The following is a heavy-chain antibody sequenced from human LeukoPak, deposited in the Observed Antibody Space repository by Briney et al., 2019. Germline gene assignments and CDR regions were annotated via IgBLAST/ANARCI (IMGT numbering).Heavy chain of an antibody. Sequence: SETLSLTCTVSGGSISSYYWSWIRQPAGKGLEWIGRIYTSGSTNYNPSLKSRVTISVDTSKSQFSLKLRSVTAADTAVYYCARDLHDSSGYYSRYYYYYYMDVWGKGTTVTISS. CDR2: IYTSGST. V-gene: IGHV4-4*07. J-gene: IGHJ6*03. D-gene: IGHD3-22*01. CDR3: ARDLHDSSGYYSRYYYYYYMDV. CDR1: GGSISSYY.